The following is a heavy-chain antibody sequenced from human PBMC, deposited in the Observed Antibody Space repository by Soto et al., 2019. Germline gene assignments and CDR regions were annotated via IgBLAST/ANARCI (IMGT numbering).Heavy chain of an antibody. Sequence: ASVKVSCKPSGYTFTEFDINWVRQAPGQGLEWMGWMNTNTGNTGYAQKFQGRVTMTRDTSISTAYMELRRLRSEDTAVYYCARVVRFFGGHAGYWGQGTLVTVSS. V-gene: IGHV1-8*01. CDR1: GYTFTEFD. J-gene: IGHJ4*02. CDR3: ARVVRFFGGHAGY. D-gene: IGHD3-3*01. CDR2: MNTNTGNT.